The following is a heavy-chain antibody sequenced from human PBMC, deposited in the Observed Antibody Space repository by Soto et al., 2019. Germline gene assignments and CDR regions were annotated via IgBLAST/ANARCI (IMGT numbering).Heavy chain of an antibody. CDR1: GFTFRSYG. Sequence: PGGSLRHYCAASGFTFRSYGMHWVRQAPGQGLEWVAVISYDGSNKYYADSVKGRFTISRDNSKNTLYLQMNSLRAEDTAVYYCARDKGQLDDYYYGMDVWGQGTTVTVSS. CDR3: ARDKGQLDDYYYGMDV. D-gene: IGHD6-6*01. V-gene: IGHV3-30*03. CDR2: ISYDGSNK. J-gene: IGHJ6*02.